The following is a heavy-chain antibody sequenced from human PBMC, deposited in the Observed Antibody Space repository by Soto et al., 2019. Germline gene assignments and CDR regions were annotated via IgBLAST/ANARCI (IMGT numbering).Heavy chain of an antibody. CDR2: IFSSDSSS. D-gene: IGHD2-2*01. Sequence: PAESLKISSTASGFTFSSYSLGWVTYMPGKGLKLMGNIFSSDSSSKSSPSFVGQVTISVDRSISTAYLQWSSLKASDTAIYYCGTWRGSSCFDYWGPGTLVTVPQ. CDR1: GFTFSSYS. V-gene: IGHV5-51*01. CDR3: GTWRGSSCFDY. J-gene: IGHJ4*02.